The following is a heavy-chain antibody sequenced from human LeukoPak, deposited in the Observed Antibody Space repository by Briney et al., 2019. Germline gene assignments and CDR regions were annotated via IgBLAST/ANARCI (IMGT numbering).Heavy chain of an antibody. CDR3: AKGSSSWSRAYYMDV. D-gene: IGHD6-13*01. V-gene: IGHV3-23*01. Sequence: PGGSLRLSCSASGFTFTTYAMTWVRQPPGKGLEWVSGISGTGDTTSYADSVKGRFTISRDNSKNTLFLQMNSLRAEDTAVYYCAKGSSSWSRAYYMDVWGKGTTVTVSS. J-gene: IGHJ6*03. CDR1: GFTFTTYA. CDR2: ISGTGDTT.